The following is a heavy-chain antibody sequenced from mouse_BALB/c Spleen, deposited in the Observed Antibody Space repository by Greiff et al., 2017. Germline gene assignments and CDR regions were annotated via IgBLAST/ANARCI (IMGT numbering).Heavy chain of an antibody. Sequence: EVQGVESGGGLVKPGGSLKLSCAASGFTFSSYAMSWVRQTPEKRLEWVATISSGGSYTYYPDSVKGRFTISRDNAKNTLYLQMSSLRSEDTAMYYCARGYGYDYAMDYWGQGTSVTVSS. D-gene: IGHD1-2*01. CDR2: ISSGGSYT. CDR1: GFTFSSYA. J-gene: IGHJ4*01. CDR3: ARGYGYDYAMDY. V-gene: IGHV5-9-3*01.